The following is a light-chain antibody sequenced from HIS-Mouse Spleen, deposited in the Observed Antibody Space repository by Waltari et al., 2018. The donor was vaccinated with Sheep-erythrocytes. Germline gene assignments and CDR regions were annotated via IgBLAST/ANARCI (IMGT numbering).Light chain of an antibody. V-gene: IGLV2-14*03. CDR1: SSDVGGYNY. J-gene: IGLJ2*01. CDR2: DVS. Sequence: QSALTQPASVSGSPGQSITISCTGTSSDVGGYNYVSWYQQHPGKAPKRMIYDVSNRPSRVSNGCSVSKAGNTASLTISGLQAEDEADYYCSSYTSSSTFVVFGGGTKLTVL. CDR3: SSYTSSSTFVV.